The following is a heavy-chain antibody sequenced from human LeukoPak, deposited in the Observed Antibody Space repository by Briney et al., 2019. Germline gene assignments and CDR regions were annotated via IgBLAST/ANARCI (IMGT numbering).Heavy chain of an antibody. Sequence: GGSLRLSCAASGFTFSSYWMHWVRQAPGKGLVWVSRINSDGSSTSYADSVKGRFTISRDNAKNTLYLQMNSLRAGDTAVYYCASTAVYYGSGSYMEWGQGTLVTVSS. J-gene: IGHJ4*02. CDR1: GFTFSSYW. CDR3: ASTAVYYGSGSYME. D-gene: IGHD3-10*01. V-gene: IGHV3-74*01. CDR2: INSDGSST.